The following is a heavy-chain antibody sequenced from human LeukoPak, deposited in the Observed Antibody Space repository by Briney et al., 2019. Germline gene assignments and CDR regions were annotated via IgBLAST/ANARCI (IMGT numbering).Heavy chain of an antibody. CDR2: IYSGGAT. CDR1: GFTVSSNY. V-gene: IGHV3-66*01. Sequence: GGSLRLSCAASGFTVSSNYMSWVRQAPGRGLEWVSIIYSGGATFYAETVKDRFTISRDNSKNTLYLQMNSLRAEDTAVYYCARGGGRGPYGGNADYWGQGTLVTVSS. D-gene: IGHD4-23*01. CDR3: ARGGGRGPYGGNADY. J-gene: IGHJ4*02.